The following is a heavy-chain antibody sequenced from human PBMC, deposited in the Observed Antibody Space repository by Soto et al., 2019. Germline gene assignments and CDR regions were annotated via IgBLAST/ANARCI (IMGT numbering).Heavy chain of an antibody. CDR2: ISSSSSTI. V-gene: IGHV3-48*01. J-gene: IGHJ4*02. CDR3: SSRCDYLSGSTIAGY. D-gene: IGHD3-16*01. CDR1: GVTFSSYS. Sequence: VGSLRLSCAASGVTFSSYSMKWVRQAPGKGLEWVSYISSSSSTIYYADSVKGRFTISRDNAKNSLYLQMNSLRAEDTAVYYWSSRCDYLSGSTIAGYCGPGTLVTVS.